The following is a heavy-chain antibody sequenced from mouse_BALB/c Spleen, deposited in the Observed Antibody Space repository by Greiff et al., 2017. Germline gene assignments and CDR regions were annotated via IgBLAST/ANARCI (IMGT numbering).Heavy chain of an antibody. J-gene: IGHJ4*01. V-gene: IGHV1-87*01. CDR3: ARERTPRAMDY. CDR1: GYTFTSYW. CDR2: IYPGDGDT. Sequence: VQLQQSGAELARPGASVKLSCKASGYTFTSYWMQWVKQRPGQGLEWIGAIYPGDGDTRYTQKFKGKATLTADKSSSTAYMQLSSLASEDSAVYYCARERTPRAMDYWGQGTSVTVSS.